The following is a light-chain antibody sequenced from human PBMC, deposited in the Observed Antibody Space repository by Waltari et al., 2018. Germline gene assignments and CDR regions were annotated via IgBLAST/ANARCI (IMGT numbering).Light chain of an antibody. CDR2: VAS. J-gene: IGKJ4*01. Sequence: IVLTQSPATLSLSPGERATLSCRASQDISSFLAWYQQKPGQAPRLLIYVASVRATGVPARFSGSGPGRDFTLTISSLEPEDSAVYYCQQRSSSITFGGGTKVEIK. CDR3: QQRSSSIT. V-gene: IGKV3D-11*01. CDR1: QDISSF.